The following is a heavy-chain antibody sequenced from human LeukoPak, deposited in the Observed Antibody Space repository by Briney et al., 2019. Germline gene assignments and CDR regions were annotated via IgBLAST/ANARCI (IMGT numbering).Heavy chain of an antibody. CDR3: ARVVPDIVVVVATHPYYMDV. CDR2: IKEDGSEK. J-gene: IGHJ6*03. CDR1: GFTFSNYW. V-gene: IGHV3-7*01. Sequence: GGSLRLSCAASGFTFSNYWMSWVRQAPGKGLEWVANIKEDGSEKYYVDSVKGRFTISRDNAKNSLYLQMNSPRAEDTAVYYCARVVPDIVVVVATHPYYMDVWGKGTTVTVSS. D-gene: IGHD2-15*01.